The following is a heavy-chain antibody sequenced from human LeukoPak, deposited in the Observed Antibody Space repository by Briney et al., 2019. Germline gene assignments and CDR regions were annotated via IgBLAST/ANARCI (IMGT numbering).Heavy chain of an antibody. CDR2: ISGSGGST. Sequence: GGSLRLSCAASGFTFSNYWMSWVRQAPGKGLEWVSAISGSGGSTYYADSVKGRFTISRDNSKNTLYLQMNSLRAEDTAVYYCAKDRVGSQLERPGWFDPWGQGTLVTVSS. J-gene: IGHJ5*02. CDR3: AKDRVGSQLERPGWFDP. V-gene: IGHV3-23*01. D-gene: IGHD1-1*01. CDR1: GFTFSNYW.